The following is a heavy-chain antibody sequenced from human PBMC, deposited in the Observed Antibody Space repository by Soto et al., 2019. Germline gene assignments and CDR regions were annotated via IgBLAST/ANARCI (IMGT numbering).Heavy chain of an antibody. CDR1: GGSISSGGYY. CDR2: ICYSGST. Sequence: SETLSLTCTVSGGSISSGGYYWSWIRQHPGKGLEWIGYICYSGSTYYNPSLKSRVIISVDTSKNQFSLKLSSVTAADTAVYYCASYKTGAAFDIWGQGTMVTVSS. CDR3: ASYKTGAAFDI. V-gene: IGHV4-31*03. J-gene: IGHJ3*02. D-gene: IGHD2-8*02.